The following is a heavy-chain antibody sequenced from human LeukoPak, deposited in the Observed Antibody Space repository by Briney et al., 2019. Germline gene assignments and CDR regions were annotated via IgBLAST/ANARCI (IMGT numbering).Heavy chain of an antibody. D-gene: IGHD6-13*01. CDR1: GFTFSSYA. Sequence: GGSLRLSCAASGFTFSSYAMSWVRQAPGKGLEWVSAISGSGGSTYYADSVKGRFTISRDNSKNTLYLQMNSLRAEDTAAYYCAKAYPPGYSSSCFDYWGQGTLVTVSS. J-gene: IGHJ4*02. CDR2: ISGSGGST. V-gene: IGHV3-23*01. CDR3: AKAYPPGYSSSCFDY.